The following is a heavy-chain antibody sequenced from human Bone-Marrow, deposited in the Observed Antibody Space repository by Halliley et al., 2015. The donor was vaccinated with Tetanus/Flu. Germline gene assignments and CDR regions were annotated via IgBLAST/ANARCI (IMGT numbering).Heavy chain of an antibody. CDR3: VHIPVGSTSGFVSSSVDY. D-gene: IGHD1-26*01. J-gene: IGHJ4*01. CDR2: ISYDGSQK. Sequence: ISYDGSQKYYGDSGKGRFTISRDNSKNTLYLQMSSLRPEDTAVYSCVHIPVGSTSGFVSSSVDYWGPGTLVVVSS. V-gene: IGHV3-33*05.